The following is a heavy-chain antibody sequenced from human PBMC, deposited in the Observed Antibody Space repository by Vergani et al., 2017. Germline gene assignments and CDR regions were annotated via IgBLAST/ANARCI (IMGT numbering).Heavy chain of an antibody. V-gene: IGHV3-48*03. D-gene: IGHD6-13*01. J-gene: IGHJ4*02. CDR2: ISSSGSTI. CDR1: GFTFSSYE. Sequence: EVQLVESGGGLVQPGGSLRLSCAASGFTFSSYEMNWVRQAPGKGLEWVSYISSSGSTIYYADSVKGRFTISRDNAKNSLYLQMNSLRAEDTAVYYCARDGDFYSSSWYPQPSFDYWGQGTLVTVSS. CDR3: ARDGDFYSSSWYPQPSFDY.